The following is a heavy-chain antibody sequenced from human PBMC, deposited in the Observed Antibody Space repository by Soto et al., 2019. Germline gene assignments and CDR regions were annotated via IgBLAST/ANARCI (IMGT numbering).Heavy chain of an antibody. J-gene: IGHJ6*02. CDR3: ARPREAGKYYYGVDV. V-gene: IGHV5-51*01. D-gene: IGHD6-19*01. CDR2: IYPGDSDT. CDR1: GYSFTSYW. Sequence: EVQLVQSGAEVKKPGESLKISCKGSGYSFTSYWIGWVRQMPGKGLEWMGIIYPGDSDTRYSPSFQGQVTISADKSISTAYLQWSSLQASDTAMYYCARPREAGKYYYGVDVWGQGTTVTVSS.